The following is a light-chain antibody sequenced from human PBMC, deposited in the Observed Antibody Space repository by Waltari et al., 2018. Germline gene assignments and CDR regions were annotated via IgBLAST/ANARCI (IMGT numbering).Light chain of an antibody. V-gene: IGLV4-69*01. CDR1: SGHSSYA. CDR3: QTWGTGIVV. CDR2: LNSDGSH. Sequence: QLVLPQSPSASASLGASVKLTCTLSSGHSSYAIAWHQQQPEKGPRYLMKLNSDGSHSKGDGIPDRFSGSSSGADRYLTISSLQSEDEADYYCQTWGTGIVVFGGGTKLTVL. J-gene: IGLJ2*01.